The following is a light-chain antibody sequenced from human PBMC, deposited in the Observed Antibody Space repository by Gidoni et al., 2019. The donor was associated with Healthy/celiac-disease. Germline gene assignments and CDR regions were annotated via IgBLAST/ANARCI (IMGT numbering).Light chain of an antibody. CDR3: QQSYNALS. V-gene: IGKV1-39*01. CDR1: QTINTY. Sequence: DIQMTQSPSSLSASVGDRVSITCRASQTINTYLNWYQHKPGKAPRLLIYAASNLHSGVPSRFSGSGSGTDFTLTISSLQPEDFATYYCQQSYNALSFXGXTKVEIK. CDR2: AAS. J-gene: IGKJ4*01.